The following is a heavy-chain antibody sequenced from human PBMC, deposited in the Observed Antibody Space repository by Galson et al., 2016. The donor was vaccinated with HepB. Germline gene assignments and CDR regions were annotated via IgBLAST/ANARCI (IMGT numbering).Heavy chain of an antibody. D-gene: IGHD2/OR15-2a*01. CDR2: DSMDGRRK. CDR3: AKRHEYCPPVGCSVDS. J-gene: IGHJ4*02. CDR1: GFTFSNYG. Sequence: SLRLSCAASGFTFSNYGMHWVRQAPGKGLEWVAADSMDGRRKFYADSVKGRFTISRDNSNNMLFLQMNSLTADDTAVYYCAKRHEYCPPVGCSVDSWGQGTLVSVSS. V-gene: IGHV3-30*18.